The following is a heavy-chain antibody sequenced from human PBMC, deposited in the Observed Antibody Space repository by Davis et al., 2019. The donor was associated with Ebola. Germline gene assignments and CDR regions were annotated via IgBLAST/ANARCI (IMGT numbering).Heavy chain of an antibody. V-gene: IGHV3-64D*08. Sequence: GESLKISCSVSGFTFSDYAMHWVRQAPGKGLEYVSAISTNGVSTFYADSVKGRFTISRDNSKNTLYLQMSSLRAEDTAVYYCVGFGDYYYYGVDVWGQGTTVTVSS. CDR3: VGFGDYYYYGVDV. D-gene: IGHD3-10*01. J-gene: IGHJ6*02. CDR1: GFTFSDYA. CDR2: ISTNGVST.